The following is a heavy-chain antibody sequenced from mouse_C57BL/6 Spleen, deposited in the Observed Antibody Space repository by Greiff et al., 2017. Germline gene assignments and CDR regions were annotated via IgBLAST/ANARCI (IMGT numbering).Heavy chain of an antibody. CDR1: GFTFSSYG. J-gene: IGHJ2*01. CDR2: ISSGGSYT. D-gene: IGHD4-1*01. V-gene: IGHV5-6*01. CDR3: ARLPLTGTDYFDY. Sequence: EVKLQESGGDLVKPGGSLKLSCAASGFTFSSYGMSWVRQTPDKRLEWVATISSGGSYTYYPDSVKGRFTISRDNAKNTLYLQMSSLKSEDTAMYYCARLPLTGTDYFDYWGQGTTLTVSS.